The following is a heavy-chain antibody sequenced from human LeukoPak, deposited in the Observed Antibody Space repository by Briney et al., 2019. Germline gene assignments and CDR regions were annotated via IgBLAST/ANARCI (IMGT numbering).Heavy chain of an antibody. D-gene: IGHD3-10*01. CDR3: ARLGDHYHWNLDL. CDR1: GFTFSSYS. J-gene: IGHJ2*01. V-gene: IGHV3-53*01. CDR2: IYSGGTT. Sequence: GGSLRLSCVASGFTFSSYSGIWVRQTPGKGLEWVSIIYSGGTTYYGESVEGRFTISRDTSKNTVFLQMNSLRVEDTAVYYCARLGDHYHWNLDLWGRGTLVTVSS.